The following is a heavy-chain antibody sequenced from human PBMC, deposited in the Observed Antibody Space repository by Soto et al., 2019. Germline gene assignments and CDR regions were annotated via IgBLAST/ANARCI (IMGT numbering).Heavy chain of an antibody. V-gene: IGHV1-18*01. CDR2: ISADNGNT. CDR1: GYTFSSYG. CDR3: ARDAPRFLEWLLLDY. J-gene: IGHJ4*02. D-gene: IGHD3-3*01. Sequence: QVQLVQSGAEVKKPGASVKVSCKASGYTFSSYGITWVRQAPGQGLEWRGWISADNGNTKYAQKLQGRLTMTTDTSTRTAYMELRSLRSDDTAVYYCARDAPRFLEWLLLDYWGQGTLVTVSS.